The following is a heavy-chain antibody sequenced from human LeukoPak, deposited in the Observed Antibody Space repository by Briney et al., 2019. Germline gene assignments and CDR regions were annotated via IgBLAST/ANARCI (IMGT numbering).Heavy chain of an antibody. J-gene: IGHJ4*02. Sequence: PSETLSLTCAVYGGYFSGYYWSWIRQPPGKGLEWIGEINHSGSTNYNPSLKSRVTISVDTSKNQFSLKLSSVTAADTAVYYCARHPDIVVYEEWGQGTLVTVSS. V-gene: IGHV4-34*01. D-gene: IGHD2-2*01. CDR1: GGYFSGYY. CDR2: INHSGST. CDR3: ARHPDIVVYEE.